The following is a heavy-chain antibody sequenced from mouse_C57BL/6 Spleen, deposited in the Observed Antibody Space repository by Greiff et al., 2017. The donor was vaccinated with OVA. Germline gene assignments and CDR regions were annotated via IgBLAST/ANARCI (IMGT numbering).Heavy chain of an antibody. D-gene: IGHD3-2*01. J-gene: IGHJ2*01. CDR3: AKTAHYFDY. V-gene: IGHV1-82*01. CDR2: IYPGDGDT. CDR1: GYAFSSSW. Sequence: QVQLQESGPELVKPGASVKISCKASGYAFSSSWMNWVKQRPGKGLEWIGRIYPGDGDTNYNGKFKGKATLTADKSSSTAYMQLSSLTSEDSAVYFCAKTAHYFDYWGQGTTLTVSS.